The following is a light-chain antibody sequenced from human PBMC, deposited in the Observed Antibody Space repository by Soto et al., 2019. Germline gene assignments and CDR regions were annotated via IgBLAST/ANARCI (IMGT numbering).Light chain of an antibody. Sequence: EIVMTQSPATLSVSPGERATLSCRASQSVSSYLAWYQQKPGQAPRFLMYGASSRATGIPDRFSGRGSGTDFTLTISRLEPEDFAVYYCQRYGTSPPLTFGGGTKVDIK. V-gene: IGKV3-20*01. CDR3: QRYGTSPPLT. CDR2: GAS. CDR1: QSVSSY. J-gene: IGKJ4*01.